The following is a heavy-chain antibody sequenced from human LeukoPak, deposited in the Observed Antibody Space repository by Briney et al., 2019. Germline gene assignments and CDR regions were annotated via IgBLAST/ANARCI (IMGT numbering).Heavy chain of an antibody. Sequence: SETLSLTCTIFGGSISGYHWSWIRQPPGKGPEWIGYIYYNGNTNYNPSLRSRVTISVDTSKNQFSLKLSSVTAADTAVYYCARYCYDNNCHAKALDYWGQGTLVTVSP. CDR2: IYYNGNT. CDR3: ARYCYDNNCHAKALDY. D-gene: IGHD3-10*01. J-gene: IGHJ4*02. V-gene: IGHV4-59*08. CDR1: GGSISGYH.